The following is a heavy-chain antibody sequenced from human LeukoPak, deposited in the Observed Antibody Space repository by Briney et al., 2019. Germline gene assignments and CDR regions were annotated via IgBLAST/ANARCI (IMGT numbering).Heavy chain of an antibody. CDR1: GFTVSSNY. V-gene: IGHV3-53*01. CDR3: ARVSNDGLYFDF. D-gene: IGHD1-1*01. J-gene: IGHJ4*02. Sequence: GGSLRLSCAASGFTVSSNYMSWVRQAPGKGLEWVSVIYGGSSTYYADSVKGRLIISRDNSKNTLFLQMNSLRAEDTAVYYCARVSNDGLYFDFWGQGTLVTVSS. CDR2: IYGGSST.